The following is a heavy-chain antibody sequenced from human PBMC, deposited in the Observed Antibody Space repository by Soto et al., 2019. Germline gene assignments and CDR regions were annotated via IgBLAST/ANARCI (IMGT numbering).Heavy chain of an antibody. J-gene: IGHJ6*02. CDR3: AKWTTRGYYYYYGMDV. D-gene: IGHD1-26*01. V-gene: IGHV3-30*18. CDR2: ISYDGSNK. CDR1: GFTFSSYG. Sequence: QVQLVESGGGVVQPGRSLRLSCAASGFTFSSYGMHWVRQAPGKGLEWVAVISYDGSNKYYADSVKGRFTISRDNSKNTLYLQMNSLRAEDTAVYYCAKWTTRGYYYYYGMDVWGQGTTVTVSS.